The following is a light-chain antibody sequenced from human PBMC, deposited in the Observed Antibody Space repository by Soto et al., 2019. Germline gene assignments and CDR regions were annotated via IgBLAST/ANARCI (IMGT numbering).Light chain of an antibody. CDR1: QGVYSW. CDR2: AAS. V-gene: IGKV1D-12*01. CDR3: QQAYNFPLT. J-gene: IGKJ4*01. Sequence: DIPMTQSPSSVSASVGERVTITCRASQGVYSWVAWYQQAPGKAPKLLISAASTLRGGVPSRFSGSGSGTDYTLTISSLQSEDVATYYCQQAYNFPLTFGGGTKMEIK.